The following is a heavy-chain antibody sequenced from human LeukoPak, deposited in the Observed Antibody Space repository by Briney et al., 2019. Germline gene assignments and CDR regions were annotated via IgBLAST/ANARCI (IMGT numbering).Heavy chain of an antibody. CDR1: GYSFTGHY. CDR2: IRPDSGGT. CDR3: ARASYCGGDCYHSFDY. V-gene: IGHV1-2*02. Sequence: ASVKISCKASGYSFTGHYIHWVRQAPGHGLEWMGWIRPDSGGTKYLQKFQGRVTMTRDTSIGTAFMELTRLTSDDTAVYYCARASYCGGDCYHSFDYWGQGTLVTVSS. J-gene: IGHJ4*02. D-gene: IGHD2-21*02.